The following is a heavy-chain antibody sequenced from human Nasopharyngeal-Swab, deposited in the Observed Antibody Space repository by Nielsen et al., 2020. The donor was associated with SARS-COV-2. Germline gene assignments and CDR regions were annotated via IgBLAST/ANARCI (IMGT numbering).Heavy chain of an antibody. CDR2: IYSGGST. D-gene: IGHD4-17*01. V-gene: IGHV3-53*01. J-gene: IGHJ4*02. CDR1: GFTVSSNY. Sequence: GESLKISCAASGFTVSSNYMSWVRQAPGKGLEWVSVIYSGGSTYYADSVKGRFTISRDNSKNTLYLQMNSLRAEDTAVYYCAKPSPDYGDYGRNYWGQGTLVTVSS. CDR3: AKPSPDYGDYGRNY.